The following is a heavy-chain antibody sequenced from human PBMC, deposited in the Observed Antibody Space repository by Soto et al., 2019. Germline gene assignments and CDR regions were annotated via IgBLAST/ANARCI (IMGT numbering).Heavy chain of an antibody. V-gene: IGHV1-69*13. J-gene: IGHJ6*02. CDR1: GGTFSSYA. D-gene: IGHD3-16*02. Sequence: VASVKVSCKASGGTFSSYAISWVRQAPGQGLEWMGGIIPIFGTANYAQKFQGRVTITADESTSTAYMELSSLRSEDTAVYYCARDDELSGAVHYYYYGMDVWGQGPTATVSS. CDR3: ARDDELSGAVHYYYYGMDV. CDR2: IIPIFGTA.